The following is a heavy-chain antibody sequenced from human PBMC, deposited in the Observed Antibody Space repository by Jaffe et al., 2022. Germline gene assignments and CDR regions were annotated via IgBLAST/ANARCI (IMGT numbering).Heavy chain of an antibody. CDR3: ASAPGGDHYYADR. Sequence: QVQVVQSGAEVKKPGASVKLSCKASGYTFVNYYIHWVRQAPGQGLEWMGLIIFGGGNTTYAQNFQGRVTMTRDTSTSRVYLELRGLRSEDTAVYYCASAPGGDHYYADRWGQGALVTVSP. V-gene: IGHV1-46*01. D-gene: IGHD2-21*01. CDR2: IIFGGGNT. J-gene: IGHJ5*02. CDR1: GYTFVNYY.